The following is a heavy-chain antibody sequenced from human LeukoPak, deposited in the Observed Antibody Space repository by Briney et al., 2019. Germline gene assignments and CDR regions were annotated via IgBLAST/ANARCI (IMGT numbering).Heavy chain of an antibody. CDR2: ISTYNGNT. V-gene: IGHV1-18*01. CDR3: AREGVGYCSSTSCDGRGNFVY. D-gene: IGHD2-2*01. CDR1: GYTFTSYG. Sequence: GASVKVSCKASGYTFTSYGISWVRQAPGQGLEWMGWISTYNGNTNYAQKLQGRVTMTTDTSTSTAYMELRSLRSDDTAVYYCAREGVGYCSSTSCDGRGNFVYWGQGTLVTVSS. J-gene: IGHJ4*02.